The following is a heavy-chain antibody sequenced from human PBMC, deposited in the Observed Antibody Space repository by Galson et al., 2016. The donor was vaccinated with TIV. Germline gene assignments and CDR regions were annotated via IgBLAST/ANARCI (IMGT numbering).Heavy chain of an antibody. J-gene: IGHJ4*02. CDR2: MSPSNGNT. V-gene: IGHV1-8*01. CDR3: AGYGSGRPRFDH. Sequence: SVKVSCKASGYTFTSFDISWIRQAPGQGLEWMGWMSPSNGNTGYAQKFRGRITMTRHPSTTTVYMEMSSLRSEDTAVYYCAGYGSGRPRFDHWGQGTLVTVSS. CDR1: GYTFTSFD. D-gene: IGHD3-10*01.